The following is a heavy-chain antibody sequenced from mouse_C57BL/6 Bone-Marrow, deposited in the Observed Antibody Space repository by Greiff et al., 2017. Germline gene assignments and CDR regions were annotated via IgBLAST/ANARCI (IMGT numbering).Heavy chain of an antibody. D-gene: IGHD2-2*01. Sequence: VQLQQPGAELVRPGTSVKLSCKASGYTFTSYWMHWVKQRPGQGLEWIGVIDPSDSYTNYNQKFKGKATLTVDTSSSKAYMQLSSLTSEDSAVYYCARDYGYDAGFAYWGQGTLVTVSA. CDR3: ARDYGYDAGFAY. V-gene: IGHV1-59*01. CDR1: GYTFTSYW. J-gene: IGHJ3*01. CDR2: IDPSDSYT.